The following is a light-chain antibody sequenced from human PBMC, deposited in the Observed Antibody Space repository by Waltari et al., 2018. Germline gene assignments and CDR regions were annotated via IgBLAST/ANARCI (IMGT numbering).Light chain of an antibody. Sequence: DIQMTQSPSTLSASVGDRVTITCRASQSISTWLAWYQQKPGKAPKLLIYRASRLESGVPSMFSGSGSGTEFTLTISSLQPDDFATDNCQQYNSDSRTFGQGTEVEIK. V-gene: IGKV1-5*03. J-gene: IGKJ1*01. CDR3: QQYNSDSRT. CDR1: QSISTW. CDR2: RAS.